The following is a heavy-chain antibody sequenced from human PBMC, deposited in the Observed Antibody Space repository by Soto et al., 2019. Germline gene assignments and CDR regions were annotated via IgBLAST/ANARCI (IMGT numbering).Heavy chain of an antibody. CDR3: ARGGVMVTDNWLHP. Sequence: QVHLHESGPGLVKPSETLSLTCTVSNDSISNYYWNWIRQSPGKGMGLIGYISYPGTTNYNPSLESRVAISLDTSKKQFSRSLGSVTAAYTAVYFCARGGVMVTDNWLHPWGPGTLVTVSS. CDR2: ISYPGTT. CDR1: NDSISNYY. D-gene: IGHD2-21*02. J-gene: IGHJ5*02. V-gene: IGHV4-59*08.